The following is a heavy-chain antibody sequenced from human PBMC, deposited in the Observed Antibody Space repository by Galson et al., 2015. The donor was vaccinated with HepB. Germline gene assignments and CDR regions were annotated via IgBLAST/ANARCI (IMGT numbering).Heavy chain of an antibody. CDR2: TYYRSKWYN. CDR1: GDSVSSNSAS. J-gene: IGHJ4*02. Sequence: CAISGDSVSSNSASWNWIRQSPSRGLEWLGRTYYRSKWYNDYAVSVKSRITINPDTSKNQFSLQLKSVTPGDTAVYYCASQDGHIWGQGTLVTVSA. V-gene: IGHV6-1*01. CDR3: ASQDGHI. D-gene: IGHD4-17*01.